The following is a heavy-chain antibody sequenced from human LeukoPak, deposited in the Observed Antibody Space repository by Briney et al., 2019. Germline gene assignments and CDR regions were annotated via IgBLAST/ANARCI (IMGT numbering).Heavy chain of an antibody. CDR1: GFTFSSYG. V-gene: IGHV3-30*18. CDR2: ISYDGSNK. J-gene: IGHJ6*02. Sequence: AGGSLRLSCAASGFTFSSYGMHWVRQAPGKGLEWVAVISYDGSNKYYADSVKGRFTISRDNSNNTLYLHMSSLRAGDTAVYYCAKDRSPFSHYYFYYRMDVWGQGTTVTVSS. CDR3: AKDRSPFSHYYFYYRMDV.